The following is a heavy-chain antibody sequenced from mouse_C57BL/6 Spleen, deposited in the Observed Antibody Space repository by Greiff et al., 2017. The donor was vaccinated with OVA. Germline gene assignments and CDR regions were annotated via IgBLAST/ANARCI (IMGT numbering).Heavy chain of an antibody. CDR1: GYTFTDYY. Sequence: VQLQQSGAELVRPGASVKLSCKASGYTFTDYYINWVKQRPGQGLEWIARIYPGSGNTYYNEKFKGKATLTAEKSSSTAYMQLSSLTSEDSAVYFCARGGDGYYGYYAMDYWGQGTSVTVSS. V-gene: IGHV1-76*01. J-gene: IGHJ4*01. CDR2: IYPGSGNT. CDR3: ARGGDGYYGYYAMDY. D-gene: IGHD2-3*01.